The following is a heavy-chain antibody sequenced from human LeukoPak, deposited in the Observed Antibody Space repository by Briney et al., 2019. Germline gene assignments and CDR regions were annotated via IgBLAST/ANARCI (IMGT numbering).Heavy chain of an antibody. CDR2: INHSGST. Sequence: SETLSLTCAVYGGSFSGYYWSWIRQPPGNGLEWIGEINHSGSTNYNPSLKSRVTISVDTSKNQFSLKLNSMTAADTAFYYCARGPQKPYNAYDGSIDPWGQGTLVTVSS. CDR3: ARGPQKPYNAYDGSIDP. CDR1: GGSFSGYY. D-gene: IGHD5-12*01. J-gene: IGHJ5*02. V-gene: IGHV4-34*01.